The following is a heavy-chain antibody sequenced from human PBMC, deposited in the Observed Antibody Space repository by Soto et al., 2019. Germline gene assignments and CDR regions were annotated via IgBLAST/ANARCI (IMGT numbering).Heavy chain of an antibody. CDR3: ATESRDPRLYYFDY. CDR1: GYTLTELS. V-gene: IGHV1-24*01. J-gene: IGHJ4*02. CDR2: FDPEDGET. Sequence: ASVKVSCKLSGYTLTELSMHWVRQAPGKGLEWMGGFDPEDGETIYAQKFQGRVTVTEDTSTDTAYMELSSLRSEDTAVYCCATESRDPRLYYFDYWGQGTLVTVSS.